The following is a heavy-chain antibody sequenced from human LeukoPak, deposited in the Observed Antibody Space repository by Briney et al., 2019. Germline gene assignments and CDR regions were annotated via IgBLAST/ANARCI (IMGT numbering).Heavy chain of an antibody. CDR1: GFNFTNAW. Sequence: GESLRLSCAASGFNFTNAWVSWVRRAPGKGLEWLGRIKSKADGGTTVHAAPVKDRFAMSRDDSKNTLYLQISSLKAADTAVYYCVDPPTSLWGQGILVTVSS. CDR2: IKSKADGGTT. J-gene: IGHJ4*02. V-gene: IGHV3-15*01. CDR3: VDPPTSL. D-gene: IGHD1-1*01.